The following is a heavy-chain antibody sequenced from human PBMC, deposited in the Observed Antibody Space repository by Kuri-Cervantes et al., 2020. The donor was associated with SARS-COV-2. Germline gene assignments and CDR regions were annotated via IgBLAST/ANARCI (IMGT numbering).Heavy chain of an antibody. Sequence: SETLSLTCTVSGASISSSTYYWGWIRQPPGKGLEWIGSIYYSGSTYYNPSLKSRVTISVDTSKNKFSLKLRSVTAADTAVYYCARHKVVTIFGVVTLPGWFDPWGQGTLVTVSS. CDR2: IYYSGST. CDR1: GASISSSTYY. J-gene: IGHJ5*02. V-gene: IGHV4-39*01. CDR3: ARHKVVTIFGVVTLPGWFDP. D-gene: IGHD3-3*01.